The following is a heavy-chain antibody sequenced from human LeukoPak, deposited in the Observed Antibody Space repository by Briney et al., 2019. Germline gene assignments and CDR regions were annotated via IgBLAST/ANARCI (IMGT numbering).Heavy chain of an antibody. Sequence: PGGSLRLSCAASGFTFSSYGTRWVRQAPGKGLEWVAVISYDGSNKYYADSVKGRFTISRDNSKNTLYLQMNSLRAEDTAVYYCAKDRQWLVFFYGMDVWGKGATVTVSS. D-gene: IGHD6-19*01. CDR2: ISYDGSNK. CDR1: GFTFSSYG. V-gene: IGHV3-30*18. CDR3: AKDRQWLVFFYGMDV. J-gene: IGHJ6*04.